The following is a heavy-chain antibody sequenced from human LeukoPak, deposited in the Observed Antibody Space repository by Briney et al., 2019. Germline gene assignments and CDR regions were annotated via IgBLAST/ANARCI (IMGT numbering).Heavy chain of an antibody. CDR2: IYPGDADT. CDR1: GYKFPYHW. CDR3: ARLPNSGADLTWFDP. Sequence: GESLKISCRGSGYKFPYHWIAWVRQMPGKSLEWLGIIYPGDADTRYSPSFQGQVTISVDKSISTAYLQWNSLKASDTAMYYCARLPNSGADLTWFDPWGQGTLVTVSS. V-gene: IGHV5-51*01. D-gene: IGHD3-10*01. J-gene: IGHJ5*02.